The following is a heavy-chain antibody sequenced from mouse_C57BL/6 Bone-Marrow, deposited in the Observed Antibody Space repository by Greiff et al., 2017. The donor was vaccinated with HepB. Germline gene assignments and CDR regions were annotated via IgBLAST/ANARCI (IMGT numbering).Heavy chain of an antibody. CDR1: GIDFSRYW. D-gene: IGHD1-1*01. CDR2: INPDSSTI. CDR3: ARDYGSSYVLWYFDV. V-gene: IGHV4-1*01. J-gene: IGHJ1*03. Sequence: EVHLVESGGGLVQPGGSLKLSCAASGIDFSRYWMSWVRRAPGKGLEWIGEINPDSSTINYAPSLKDKFIISRDNAKNTLYLQMSKVRSEDTALYYCARDYGSSYVLWYFDVWGTGTTVTVSS.